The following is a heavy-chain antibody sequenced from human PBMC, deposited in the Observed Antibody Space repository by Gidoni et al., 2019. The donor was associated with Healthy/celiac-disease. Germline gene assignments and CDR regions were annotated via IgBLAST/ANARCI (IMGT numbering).Heavy chain of an antibody. CDR1: GFTFSSYA. J-gene: IGHJ6*02. V-gene: IGHV3-23*01. Sequence: EVQLLESGGGLVQPGGSLRLYCAASGFTFSSYAMSWVRQAPGKGLEWVSAISGSGGSTYYADSVKGRFTISRDNSKNTLYLQMNSLRAEDTAVYYCAKGACSSTSCYTDYYYGMDVWGQGTTVTVSS. D-gene: IGHD2-2*02. CDR3: AKGACSSTSCYTDYYYGMDV. CDR2: ISGSGGST.